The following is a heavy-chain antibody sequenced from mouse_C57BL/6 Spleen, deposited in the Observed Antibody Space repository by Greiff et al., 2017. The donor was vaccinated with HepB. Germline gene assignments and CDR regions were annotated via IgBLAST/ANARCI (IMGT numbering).Heavy chain of an antibody. CDR2: IYPGDGDT. CDR3: AIITTVAGGY. D-gene: IGHD1-1*01. Sequence: VKLMESGPELVKPGASVKISCKASGYAFSSSWMNWVKQRPGKGLEWIGRIYPGDGDTNYNGKFKGKATLTADKSSSTAYMQLSSLTSEDSAVYFCAIITTVAGGYWGQGTTLTVSS. V-gene: IGHV1-82*01. CDR1: GYAFSSSW. J-gene: IGHJ2*01.